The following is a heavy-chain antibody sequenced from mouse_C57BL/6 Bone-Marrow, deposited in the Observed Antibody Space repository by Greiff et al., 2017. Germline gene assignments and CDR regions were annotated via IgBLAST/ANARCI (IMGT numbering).Heavy chain of an antibody. CDR2: ISYDGSN. D-gene: IGHD2-4*01. Sequence: ESGPGLVKPSQSLSLTCSVTGYSITSGYYWYWIRQFPGNKLEWMGYISYDGSNNYNPSLKNRISITRDTSKNQFFLQLNSVTTEDAATYYCARDYDYEVPFAYWGQGTLVTVSA. V-gene: IGHV3-6*01. J-gene: IGHJ3*01. CDR1: GYSITSGYY. CDR3: ARDYDYEVPFAY.